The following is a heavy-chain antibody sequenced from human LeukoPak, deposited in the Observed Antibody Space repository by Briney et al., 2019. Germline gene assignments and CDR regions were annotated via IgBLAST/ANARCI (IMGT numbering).Heavy chain of an antibody. CDR2: ISYGGSNK. J-gene: IGHJ4*02. V-gene: IGHV3-30*18. CDR3: AKVGLVYYGSGSATYFDY. D-gene: IGHD3-10*01. Sequence: PGGSLRLSCAASGFTFSSYGMHWVRQAPGKGLEWVAVISYGGSNKYYADSVKGRFTISRDNSKNTLYPQMNSLRAEDTAVYYCAKVGLVYYGSGSATYFDYWGQGTLVTVSS. CDR1: GFTFSSYG.